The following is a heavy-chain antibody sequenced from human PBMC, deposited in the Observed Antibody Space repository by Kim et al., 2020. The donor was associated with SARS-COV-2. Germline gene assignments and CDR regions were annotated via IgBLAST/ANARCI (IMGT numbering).Heavy chain of an antibody. Sequence: ASVKVSCKASGYTFTSYGISWVRQAPGQGLEWMGWISAYNGNTNYAQKLQGRVTMTTDTSTSTAYMELRSLRSDDTAVYYCARDAKLGYSGSYYTSVVEWFDPWGQGTLVTVSS. CDR2: ISAYNGNT. CDR3: ARDAKLGYSGSYYTSVVEWFDP. D-gene: IGHD1-26*01. J-gene: IGHJ5*02. V-gene: IGHV1-18*04. CDR1: GYTFTSYG.